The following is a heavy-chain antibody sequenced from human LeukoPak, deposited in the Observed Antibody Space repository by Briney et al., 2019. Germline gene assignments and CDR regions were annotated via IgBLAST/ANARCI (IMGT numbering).Heavy chain of an antibody. CDR2: INTNTGNP. D-gene: IGHD6-19*01. CDR1: GYTFTSYA. Sequence: ASVKVSCKAAGYTFTSYAMNWVRQAPGQGLEWMGWINTNTGNPTYAQGFTGRFVFSLDTSVSTAYLQISSLKAEDTAVYYCARGTIAVAGVYAFDIWGQGTMVTVSS. CDR3: ARGTIAVAGVYAFDI. J-gene: IGHJ3*02. V-gene: IGHV7-4-1*02.